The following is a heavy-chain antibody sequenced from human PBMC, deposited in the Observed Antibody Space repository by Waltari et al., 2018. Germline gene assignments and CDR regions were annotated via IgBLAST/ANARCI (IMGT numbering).Heavy chain of an antibody. CDR3: ARVPTVVLSLAVYFDY. D-gene: IGHD4-17*01. CDR1: GFTFSAYA. Sequence: EVQLMESGGALVQPGGSLRLSCIDSGFTFSAYAMTWVRQVPGKGGEGVSYMSSSSSAIYYADSVKCLFTISRDNANNSLYLQMNSLRAEYTAIYDCARVPTVVLSLAVYFDYWGQGSLVTVSS. J-gene: IGHJ4*02. V-gene: IGHV3-48*01. CDR2: MSSSSSAI.